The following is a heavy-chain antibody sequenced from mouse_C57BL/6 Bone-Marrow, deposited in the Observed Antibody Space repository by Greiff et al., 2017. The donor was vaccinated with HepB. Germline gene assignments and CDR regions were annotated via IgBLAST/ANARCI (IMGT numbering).Heavy chain of an antibody. CDR3: VSGDYDGAMDY. D-gene: IGHD2-4*01. V-gene: IGHV1-19*01. CDR1: GYTFTDYY. J-gene: IGHJ4*01. Sequence: EVMLVESGPVLVKPGASVKMSCKASGYTFTDYYMNWVKQSHGKSLEWIGVINPYNGGTSYNQKFKGKATLTVDKSSSTAYMELNSLTSEDAAVYYCVSGDYDGAMDYWGQGTSVTVSS. CDR2: INPYNGGT.